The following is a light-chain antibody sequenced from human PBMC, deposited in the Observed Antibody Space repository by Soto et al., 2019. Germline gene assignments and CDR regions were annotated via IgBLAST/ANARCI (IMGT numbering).Light chain of an antibody. CDR2: GAS. V-gene: IGKV3-15*01. Sequence: PGERATLSCRASERIYSAYLGWYQQKPGQAPRLLIYGASSRATDIPGRFSGSGSGTEFTLTISSLQSEDFAVYYCQQYDNWPITFGQGTRLEIK. J-gene: IGKJ5*01. CDR1: ERIYSAY. CDR3: QQYDNWPIT.